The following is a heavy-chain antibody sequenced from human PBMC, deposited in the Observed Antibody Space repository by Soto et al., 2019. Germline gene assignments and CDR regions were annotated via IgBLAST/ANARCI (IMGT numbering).Heavy chain of an antibody. CDR3: ARQAEGRYNYGY. J-gene: IGHJ6*02. V-gene: IGHV1-18*01. CDR1: GYSFTSYG. D-gene: IGHD5-12*01. CDR2: ISAYNGNT. Sequence: ASVKVSCKASGYSFTSYGINWVRQAPGQGLEWMGWISAYNGNTNYALKVQGRVTMTTDTSASTAYMELNSLRSEDTAVYYCARQAEGRYNYGYWGQGTTVTVSS.